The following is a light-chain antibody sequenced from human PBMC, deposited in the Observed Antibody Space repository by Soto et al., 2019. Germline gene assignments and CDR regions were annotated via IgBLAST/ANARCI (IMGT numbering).Light chain of an antibody. Sequence: DIQMTQSPSSLSASVGDTVTITCRASQTITNYLNWYQQKPGKAPKLLIYAASSLQSGVPSRFSGSGSGTDFTLTISSLQPEDFATYYCQQSYTTLITFGQGTRLEIK. J-gene: IGKJ5*01. CDR2: AAS. CDR1: QTITNY. V-gene: IGKV1-39*01. CDR3: QQSYTTLIT.